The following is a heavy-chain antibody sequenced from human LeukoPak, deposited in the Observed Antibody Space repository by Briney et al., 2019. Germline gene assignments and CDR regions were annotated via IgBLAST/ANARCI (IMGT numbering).Heavy chain of an antibody. Sequence: PGGSLRLSCAASGFTFSSYGMHWVRQAPGKGLEWVAFIRYDGSNKYYADSVKGRFTISRDNSKNTLYLQMNSLRAEDTAVYYCAKDDYGDYPLFDYWGQGTLVTVSS. J-gene: IGHJ4*02. CDR2: IRYDGSNK. V-gene: IGHV3-30*02. D-gene: IGHD4-17*01. CDR3: AKDDYGDYPLFDY. CDR1: GFTFSSYG.